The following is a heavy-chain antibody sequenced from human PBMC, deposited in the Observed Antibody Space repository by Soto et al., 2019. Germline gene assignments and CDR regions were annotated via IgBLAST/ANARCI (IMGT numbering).Heavy chain of an antibody. Sequence: QVQLVQSGAEVKKPGASVKVSCKASGYTFTGYYMHWVRQAPGQGLEWMGWINPNSGGTNYAQKFQGWVTMTRDTSISTAYMELSRLRSDDTAVYYCARGREYCSSTSCRYFDYWGQGTLVTVSS. D-gene: IGHD2-2*01. CDR2: INPNSGGT. V-gene: IGHV1-2*04. CDR3: ARGREYCSSTSCRYFDY. CDR1: GYTFTGYY. J-gene: IGHJ4*02.